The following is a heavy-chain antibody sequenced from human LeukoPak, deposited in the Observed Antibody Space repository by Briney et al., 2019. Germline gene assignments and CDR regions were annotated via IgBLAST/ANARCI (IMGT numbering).Heavy chain of an antibody. CDR1: GFTFGDYA. CDR3: TGLQSSYFDY. V-gene: IGHV3-49*04. CDR2: IRSKAYGGTT. Sequence: GGSLRLSCTASGFTFGDYAMSWVRQAPGKGLEWVGFIRSKAYGGTTEYAASVKGRFTISRDDSKSIAYLQMNSLKTEDTAVYYCTGLQSSYFDYWGQGTLVTVSS. J-gene: IGHJ4*02. D-gene: IGHD5-24*01.